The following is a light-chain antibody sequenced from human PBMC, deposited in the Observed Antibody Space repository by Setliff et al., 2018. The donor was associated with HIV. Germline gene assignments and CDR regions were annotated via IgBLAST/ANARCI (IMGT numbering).Light chain of an antibody. V-gene: IGLV3-21*04. CDR2: NDS. CDR1: DIGSRS. CDR3: QVWDSSSDHPVV. J-gene: IGLJ2*01. Sequence: SYELTQPPSVSVAPGKTARITCGGSDIGSRSVHWYQQRPGQAPVLVIYNDSDRPSGIPERFSCSNSGNTATLTISRVEAEDEADYCCQVWDSSSDHPVVVGGGTK.